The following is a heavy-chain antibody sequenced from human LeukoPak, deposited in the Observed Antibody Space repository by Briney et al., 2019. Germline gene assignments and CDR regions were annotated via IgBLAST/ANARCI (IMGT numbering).Heavy chain of an antibody. J-gene: IGHJ6*02. V-gene: IGHV4-34*01. CDR2: INHSGST. D-gene: IGHD6-13*01. Sequence: SEILSLTCAVYGGSFSGYYWSWIRQPPGKGLEWIGEINHSGSTNYNPSLKSRVTISVDTSKNQFSLKLSSVTAADTAVYYCARGRGGSSWPLYYYGMDVWGQGTTVTVSS. CDR1: GGSFSGYY. CDR3: ARGRGGSSWPLYYYGMDV.